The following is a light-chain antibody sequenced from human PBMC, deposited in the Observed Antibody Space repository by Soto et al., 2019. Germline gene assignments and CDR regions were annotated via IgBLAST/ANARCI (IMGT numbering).Light chain of an antibody. CDR2: EVT. CDR1: SSDVGGYDY. J-gene: IGLJ1*01. CDR3: SSYTGGNPSYV. V-gene: IGLV2-8*01. Sequence: QSALTQPPSASWSPGQSVTISCTGTSSDVGGYDYVSWYQQHPGKAPKLMIYEVTIRPSGVSDRFSGSKSGNTASLTVSGLQAEDEADYYCSSYTGGNPSYVFGTGTKATVL.